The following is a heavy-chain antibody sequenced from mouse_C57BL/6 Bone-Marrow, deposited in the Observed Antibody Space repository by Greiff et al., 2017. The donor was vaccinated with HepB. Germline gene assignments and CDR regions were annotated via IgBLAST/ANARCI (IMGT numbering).Heavy chain of an antibody. J-gene: IGHJ2*01. CDR1: GFNIKDYY. V-gene: IGHV14-2*01. D-gene: IGHD4-1*01. CDR2: IDPEDGET. CDR3: ARSLTGIRYFDY. Sequence: VQLQQSGAELVKPGASVKLSCTASGFNIKDYYMHWVKQRTEQGLEWIGRIDPEDGETKYASKFQGKATITADTSSNTAYLQLSSLTSEDTAVYYCARSLTGIRYFDYWGQGTTLTVSS.